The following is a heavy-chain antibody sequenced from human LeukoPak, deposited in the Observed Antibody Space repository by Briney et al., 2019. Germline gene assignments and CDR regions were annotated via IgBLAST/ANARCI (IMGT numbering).Heavy chain of an antibody. V-gene: IGHV1-18*04. Sequence: ASVKVSCKASGYTFTSYGISWVRQAPGQGLEWMGWISAYNGNTNYAQKFQGRVTITADESTSTAYMELSSLRSEDTAVYYCARGDTRGYSYGSPTAYDYWGQGTLVTVSS. D-gene: IGHD5-18*01. CDR3: ARGDTRGYSYGSPTAYDY. CDR1: GYTFTSYG. CDR2: ISAYNGNT. J-gene: IGHJ4*02.